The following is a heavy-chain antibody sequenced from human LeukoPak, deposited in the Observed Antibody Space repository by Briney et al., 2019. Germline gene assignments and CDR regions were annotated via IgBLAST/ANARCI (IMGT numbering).Heavy chain of an antibody. D-gene: IGHD3-10*01. CDR2: INHSGST. CDR1: GGSFSGYY. J-gene: IGHJ4*02. V-gene: IGHV4-34*01. CDR3: AKVPERYYGSGSYSDY. Sequence: SETLSLTCAVYGGSFSGYYWSWIRQPPGKGLEWIGEINHSGSTNYNPSLKSRVTISVDTSKNQFSLKLSSVTAADTAVYYCAKVPERYYGSGSYSDYWGQGTLVTVSS.